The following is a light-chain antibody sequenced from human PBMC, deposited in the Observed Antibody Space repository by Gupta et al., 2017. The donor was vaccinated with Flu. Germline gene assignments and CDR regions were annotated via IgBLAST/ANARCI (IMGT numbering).Light chain of an antibody. CDR3: SSYTVNAVL. Sequence: QSALTQPAPVSGSPGQSIPISCTGTSSDFGYYTYVSWYQQHPAKAPKLMIYEVTTRPSAVSPRFSGSKSANTASLTISELQAEDESYYYCSSYTVNAVLFGGGTKLTVL. CDR2: EVT. CDR1: SSDFGYYTY. J-gene: IGLJ2*01. V-gene: IGLV2-14*01.